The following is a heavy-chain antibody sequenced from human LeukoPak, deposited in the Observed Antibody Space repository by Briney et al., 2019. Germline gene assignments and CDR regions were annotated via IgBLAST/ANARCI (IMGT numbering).Heavy chain of an antibody. D-gene: IGHD1-26*01. CDR2: IHTSDS. CDR3: ERGFFYGGKYGWLDP. J-gene: IGHJ5*02. CDR1: VDLVDRYY. V-gene: IGHV4-4*08. Sequence: PSETLSLPCAVSVDLVDRYYWHWIRQSPGKGLEWIANIHTSDSNYNPSLKSRVIVSVNTSRNEVSLNVTSVTTADTAVYYCERGFFYGGKYGWLDPWAQGTLVTVSS.